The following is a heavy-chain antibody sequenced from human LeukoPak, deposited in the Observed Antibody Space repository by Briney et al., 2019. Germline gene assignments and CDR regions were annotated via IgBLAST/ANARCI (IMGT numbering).Heavy chain of an antibody. D-gene: IGHD4-17*01. Sequence: GGSLRLSCAASGFTVSSNYMSWVRQAPGKGLEWVAVISYDGSNKYYADSVKGRFTISRDNSKNTLYLQMNSLRAEDTAVYYCAREEGGYTTVTSLDYWGQGTLVTVPS. CDR3: AREEGGYTTVTSLDY. V-gene: IGHV3-30-3*01. CDR1: GFTVSSNY. J-gene: IGHJ4*02. CDR2: ISYDGSNK.